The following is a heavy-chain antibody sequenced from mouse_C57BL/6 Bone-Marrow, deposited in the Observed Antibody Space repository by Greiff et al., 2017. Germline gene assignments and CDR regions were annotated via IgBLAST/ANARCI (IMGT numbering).Heavy chain of an antibody. CDR2: ISNLAYSI. Sequence: EVQLVESGGGLVQPGGSLKLSCAASGFTFSDYGMAWVRQAPRKGPEWVAFISNLAYSIYYADTVTGRFTISTENAKNTLYLEMISLKSEDTAMYYCARQNKGYFDVWGTGTTVTVSS. V-gene: IGHV5-15*01. J-gene: IGHJ1*03. CDR1: GFTFSDYG. CDR3: ARQNKGYFDV.